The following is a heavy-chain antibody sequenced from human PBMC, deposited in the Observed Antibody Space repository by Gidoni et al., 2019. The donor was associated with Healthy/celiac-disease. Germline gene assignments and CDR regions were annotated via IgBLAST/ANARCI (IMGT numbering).Heavy chain of an antibody. CDR2: ISSSSSTI. D-gene: IGHD3-3*01. CDR3: ARDNPISFGVVSFDY. CDR1: GFTFSSYS. V-gene: IGHV3-48*02. J-gene: IGHJ4*02. Sequence: EVQLVESGGGLVQPGGSLRLSCAASGFTFSSYSMNWVRQAPGKGLEWVSYISSSSSTIYYAASVKGRFTISRDNAKNSLYLQMNSLRDEDTAVYYCARDNPISFGVVSFDYWGQGTLVTVSS.